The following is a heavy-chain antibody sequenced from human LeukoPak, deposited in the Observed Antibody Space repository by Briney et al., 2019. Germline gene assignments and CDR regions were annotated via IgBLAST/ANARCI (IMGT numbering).Heavy chain of an antibody. D-gene: IGHD6-6*01. CDR3: ATDVNVPCYYMDV. J-gene: IGHJ6*03. CDR2: FDPEDGET. CDR1: GYTLTELS. V-gene: IGHV1-24*01. Sequence: ASVKVSCKVSGYTLTELSMHWVRQAPGKGLEWMGGFDPEDGETIYAQKFQGRVTMTEDTSTDTAYIELSSLRSEDTAVYYCATDVNVPCYYMDVWGKGTTVTVSS.